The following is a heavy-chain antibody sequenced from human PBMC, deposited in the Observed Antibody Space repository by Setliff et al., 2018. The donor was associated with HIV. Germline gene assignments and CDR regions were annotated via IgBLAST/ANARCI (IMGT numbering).Heavy chain of an antibody. Sequence: SETLSLTCTVSGGSISSGGYYWSWIRQHPGKGLEWIGYIYYSGSTYYNPSLKSRVTISVDTSKNQFSLKVTSVTTADTAMYYCARQGVAGGPNYYYYYYMDVWGKGTTVTVSS. CDR2: IYYSGST. V-gene: IGHV4-31*03. CDR1: GGSISSGGYY. CDR3: ARQGVAGGPNYYYYYYMDV. J-gene: IGHJ6*03. D-gene: IGHD6-19*01.